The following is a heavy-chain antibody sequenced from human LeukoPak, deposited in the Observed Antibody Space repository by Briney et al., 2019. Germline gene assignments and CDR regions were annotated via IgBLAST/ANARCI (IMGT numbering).Heavy chain of an antibody. CDR2: MRQDGSER. J-gene: IGHJ3*02. CDR3: AKDSFCSGTSCYDAFDI. V-gene: IGHV3-7*01. CDR1: GFSFNSYW. D-gene: IGHD2-15*01. Sequence: GGSLRLSCAASGFSFNSYWMSWVRQAPGTGLEWVANMRQDGSERYYADSLKGRFTISRDNSKNTLYLQMNSLRAEDTAVYYCAKDSFCSGTSCYDAFDIWGQGTVVTVSS.